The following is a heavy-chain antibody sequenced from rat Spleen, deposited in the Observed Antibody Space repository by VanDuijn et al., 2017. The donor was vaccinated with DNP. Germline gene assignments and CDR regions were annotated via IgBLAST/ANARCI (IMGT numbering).Heavy chain of an antibody. Sequence: EVQLVESGGGLVQPGRSMKLSCAASGFTFSNYGMHWIRQAPTKGLEWVASISPSGGSTYYRASVKGRFTISRDNAKSTLYLQMDSLRSEDTATDYCARSDHGYNSYYIDSSGHGVTVTVTS. D-gene: IGHD1-9*01. J-gene: IGHJ2*01. CDR3: ARSDHGYNSYYIDS. CDR1: GFTFSNYG. CDR2: ISPSGGST. V-gene: IGHV5-19*01.